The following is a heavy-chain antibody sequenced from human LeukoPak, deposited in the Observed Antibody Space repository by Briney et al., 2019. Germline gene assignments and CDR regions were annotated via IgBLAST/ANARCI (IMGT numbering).Heavy chain of an antibody. CDR1: GFTFSSYA. D-gene: IGHD2-21*02. V-gene: IGHV3-48*03. CDR2: ISRSGSTI. J-gene: IGHJ4*02. Sequence: GGSLRLSCSASGFTFSSYAMNWVRQAPGKGLEWVSYISRSGSTIYNAESVKGRFTISRDNAKNSLYLQMNSLRAEDTAVYYCARDPPGVVTAFDYWGQGTLVAVSS. CDR3: ARDPPGVVTAFDY.